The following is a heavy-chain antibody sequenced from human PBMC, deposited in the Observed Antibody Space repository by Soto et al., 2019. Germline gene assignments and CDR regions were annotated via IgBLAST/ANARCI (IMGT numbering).Heavy chain of an antibody. CDR1: GGSFSDYD. Sequence: SQTMSLTCAVEGGSFSDYDGSWIRPLQGKGLEWIGEINHSGSTNYNPSLKSRVTISVDTSKNQFSLKLSSVTAADSAVYFCARGWGRKFNDCGQVSLVTISS. CDR2: INHSGST. V-gene: IGHV4-34*01. J-gene: IGHJ4*02. CDR3: ARGWGRKFND. D-gene: IGHD7-27*01.